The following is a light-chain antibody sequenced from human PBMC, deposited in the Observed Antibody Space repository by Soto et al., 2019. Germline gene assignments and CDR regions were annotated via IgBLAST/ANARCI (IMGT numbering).Light chain of an antibody. CDR2: EGT. CDR3: CSYAGGTTWV. J-gene: IGLJ3*02. V-gene: IGLV2-23*01. CDR1: SGDVGAYNL. Sequence: QSVLTQPASVSGSPGQSITISCSGSSGDVGAYNLVSWYQQHPGKAPRLMIFEGTKRPSGVSDRFSASKSGYTASLTISGLRAEDEANYYCCSYAGGTTWVFGGGTKLTVL.